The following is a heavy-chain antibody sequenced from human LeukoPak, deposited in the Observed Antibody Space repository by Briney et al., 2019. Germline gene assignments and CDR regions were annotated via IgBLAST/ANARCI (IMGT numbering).Heavy chain of an antibody. CDR3: ARDGSSFWTFSKIYGMDV. D-gene: IGHD3/OR15-3a*01. CDR2: IWYDGSNK. CDR1: GFTFSSYG. J-gene: IGHJ6*02. Sequence: GGSLRLSCAASGFTFSSYGMHWVRQAPGKGLEWVAVIWYDGSNKYYADSVKGRFTISRDNSKNTLYLQINSLRAEDTAVYYCARDGSSFWTFSKIYGMDVWGQGTTVTVSS. V-gene: IGHV3-33*01.